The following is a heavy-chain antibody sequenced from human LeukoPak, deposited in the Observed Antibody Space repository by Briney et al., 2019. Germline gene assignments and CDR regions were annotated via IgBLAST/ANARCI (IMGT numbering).Heavy chain of an antibody. CDR1: GFTFSNYN. V-gene: IGHV3-21*01. Sequence: GGSLGLSCAASGFTFSNYNMNWVRQAPGKGLEWVSSISSSSSYIYYADSVKGRFTISSDNAKNSLYLQMNSLRAEDTAVYYCARDACSTTNCYLAYWGQGTLVTVSS. J-gene: IGHJ4*02. D-gene: IGHD2-2*01. CDR2: ISSSSSYI. CDR3: ARDACSTTNCYLAY.